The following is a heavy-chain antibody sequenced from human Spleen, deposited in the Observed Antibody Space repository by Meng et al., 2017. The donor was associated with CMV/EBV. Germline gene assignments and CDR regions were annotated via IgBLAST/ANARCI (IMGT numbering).Heavy chain of an antibody. CDR3: ARDAYSSGRVDALDI. Sequence: GESLKISCAASGFPFSNYWMTWVRQASGKGLDWVANIKQDGSEKYYVDSLKGRFTISRDNAKNSLYLQMNSLRAEDTAMYFCARDAYSSGRVDALDIWGQGTMVTVSS. D-gene: IGHD6-19*01. J-gene: IGHJ3*02. CDR1: GFPFSNYW. V-gene: IGHV3-7*01. CDR2: IKQDGSEK.